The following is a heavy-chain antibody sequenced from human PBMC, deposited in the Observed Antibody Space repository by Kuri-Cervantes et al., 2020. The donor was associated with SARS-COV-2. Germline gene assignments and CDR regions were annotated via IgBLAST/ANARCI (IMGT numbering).Heavy chain of an antibody. Sequence: SVKVSCKASGGTFSSYAISWVRQAPGQGLEWMGGIIPIFGTANYAQKFQGRVTITADESTSTAYMEPSSLRAEDTAVYYCAKEYSGYDILTGVDYWGQGTLVTVSS. CDR2: IIPIFGTA. V-gene: IGHV1-69*13. CDR1: GGTFSSYA. J-gene: IGHJ4*02. D-gene: IGHD3-9*01. CDR3: AKEYSGYDILTGVDY.